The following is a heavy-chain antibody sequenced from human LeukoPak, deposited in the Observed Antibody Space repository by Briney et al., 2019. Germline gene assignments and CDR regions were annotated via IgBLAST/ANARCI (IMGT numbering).Heavy chain of an antibody. J-gene: IGHJ4*02. CDR2: IYYSGST. D-gene: IGHD6-19*01. CDR1: GGSISSTSYY. CDR3: ARRKGYSSVDY. Sequence: SETLSLTCTVSGGSISSTSYYWGWIRQPPGKGLEWIGSIYYSGSTYYNPSLKSRVTISVDTSKNQFSLKLSSVTAADTAVYYCARRKGYSSVDYSGQGTLVTVSS. V-gene: IGHV4-39*01.